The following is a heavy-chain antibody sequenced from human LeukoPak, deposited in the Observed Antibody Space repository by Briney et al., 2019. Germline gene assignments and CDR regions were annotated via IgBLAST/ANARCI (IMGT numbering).Heavy chain of an antibody. CDR3: ASESLQRYVWGSCRYQYYFDY. CDR2: IYYSGST. D-gene: IGHD3-16*02. V-gene: IGHV4-30-4*08. J-gene: IGHJ4*02. CDR1: GGSISSGDYY. Sequence: PSETLSLTCTVSGGSISSGDYYWSWIRQPPGKGLEWIGYIYYSGSTYYNPSLKSRVTISLDTSKSQFSLKLSSVTAADTAVYYCASESLQRYVWGSCRYQYYFDYWGQGTLVTVSS.